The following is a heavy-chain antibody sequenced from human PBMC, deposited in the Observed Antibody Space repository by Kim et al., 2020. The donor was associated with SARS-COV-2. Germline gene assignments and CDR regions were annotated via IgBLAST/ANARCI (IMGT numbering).Heavy chain of an antibody. Sequence: GGSLRLSCAASGFTFSSYAMSWVRQAPGKGLEWVSAISGNGGATYYADSVKGRFTISRDNSKNTLYLQMNSLRAEDTAVYYCAQMSNPSIVVVPAAIFDYWGQGALVTVSS. CDR2: ISGNGGAT. CDR3: AQMSNPSIVVVPAAIFDY. D-gene: IGHD2-2*01. CDR1: GFTFSSYA. V-gene: IGHV3-23*01. J-gene: IGHJ4*02.